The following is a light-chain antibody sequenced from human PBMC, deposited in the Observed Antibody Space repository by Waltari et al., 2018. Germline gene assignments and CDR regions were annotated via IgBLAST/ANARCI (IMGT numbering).Light chain of an antibody. V-gene: IGKV3-20*01. CDR3: QQYGSSVMYT. CDR2: GAS. CDR1: QSITKKF. J-gene: IGKJ2*01. Sequence: EIVLTQSPGTLSLSPGERATLSCRASQSITKKFFAWYQQTPGQAPRLLISGASSRAAGIPDRFSGSGSGTDFTLTISRLEPEDSAVYYCQQYGSSVMYTFGQGTKLEIK.